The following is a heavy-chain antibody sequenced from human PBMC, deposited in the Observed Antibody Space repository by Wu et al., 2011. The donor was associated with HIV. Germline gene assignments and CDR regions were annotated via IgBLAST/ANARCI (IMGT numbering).Heavy chain of an antibody. CDR2: INANSGGT. Sequence: EVKKPGASVKVSCKAFGYTFTGNYMHWVRQAPGQGLEWMGWINANSGGTKYAQKFQGRVTMTRDTSISTAYMELSSLRSEDTAVYYCARAGRKIYYYYYMDVWGKGTTVTVSS. V-gene: IGHV1-2*02. CDR1: GYTFTGNY. CDR3: ARAGRKIYYYYYMDV. J-gene: IGHJ6*03.